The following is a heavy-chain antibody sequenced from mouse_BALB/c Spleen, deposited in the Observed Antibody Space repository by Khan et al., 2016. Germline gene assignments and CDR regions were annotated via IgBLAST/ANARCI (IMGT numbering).Heavy chain of an antibody. CDR1: GYAFSSYW. CDR2: IYPGDGDT. D-gene: IGHD2-4*01. V-gene: IGHV1-80*01. CDR3: ARSGYYDVLAY. J-gene: IGHJ3*01. Sequence: VQLQESGAELVRPGSSVKISCKASGYAFSSYWMNWVKQRPGQGLEWIGQIYPGDGDTNYNGKFKGKATLTADKSSSTAYMQLSSLTSDDSAVYFCARSGYYDVLAYWGQVTLVTVSA.